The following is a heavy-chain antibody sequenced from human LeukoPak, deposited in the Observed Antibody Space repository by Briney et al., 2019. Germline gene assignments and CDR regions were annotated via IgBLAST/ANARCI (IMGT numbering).Heavy chain of an antibody. CDR2: IYHSGST. J-gene: IGHJ6*02. CDR3: ASGCRSSTSCYYYYYYGMDV. D-gene: IGHD2-2*01. Sequence: SETLSLTCAVSGGSISSSNWWSWVRQPPGKGLEWIGEIYHSGSTNYNPSLKSRVTISVDKSKNQFSLKLSSVTAADTAVYYCASGCRSSTSCYYYYYYGMDVWGQGTTVTVSS. V-gene: IGHV4-4*02. CDR1: GGSISSSNW.